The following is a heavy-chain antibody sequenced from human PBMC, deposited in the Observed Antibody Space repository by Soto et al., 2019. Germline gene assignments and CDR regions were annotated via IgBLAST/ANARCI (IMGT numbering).Heavy chain of an antibody. V-gene: IGHV3-21*06. D-gene: IGHD1-26*01. CDR2: ISTTGSYI. CDR1: GFTFSSYY. CDR3: ATGSGGSYRDFDY. Sequence: GSLRLSCAASGFTFSSYYMNWVRQAPGKGLEWVSSISTTGSYIYYVDSVKGRFTISRDNARNTLYLQMNSLRVEDTAVYYCATGSGGSYRDFDYWGQGXLVTVYS. J-gene: IGHJ4*02.